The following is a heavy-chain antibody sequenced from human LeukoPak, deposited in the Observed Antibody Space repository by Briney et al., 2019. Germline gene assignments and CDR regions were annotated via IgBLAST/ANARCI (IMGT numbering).Heavy chain of an antibody. CDR1: GYTFTSYT. J-gene: IGHJ5*02. CDR2: ISAYTSNT. D-gene: IGHD3-22*01. Sequence: ASVKVSCKASGYTFTSYTMSWVRQAPGQGLEWMGWISAYTSNTNYAQNLQGRVSMTTDTSTSTAYMELRSLRFDDTAVYYCARGFSSGSNWFDPWGQGTLVTVSS. CDR3: ARGFSSGSNWFDP. V-gene: IGHV1-18*01.